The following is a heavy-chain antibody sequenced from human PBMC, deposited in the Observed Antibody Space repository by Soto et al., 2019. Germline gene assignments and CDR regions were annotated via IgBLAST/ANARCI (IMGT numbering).Heavy chain of an antibody. Sequence: GGSLRLSCAASGFTFDDYTMHWVRQAPGKGLEWVSLISWDGGSTYYADSVKGRFTISRDNSKNSLYLQMNSLRTEDTALYYCAKDIQSWYAPDYYYYGMDVWGQGTTVTVSS. V-gene: IGHV3-43*01. CDR1: GFTFDDYT. CDR2: ISWDGGST. CDR3: AKDIQSWYAPDYYYYGMDV. J-gene: IGHJ6*02. D-gene: IGHD2-2*01.